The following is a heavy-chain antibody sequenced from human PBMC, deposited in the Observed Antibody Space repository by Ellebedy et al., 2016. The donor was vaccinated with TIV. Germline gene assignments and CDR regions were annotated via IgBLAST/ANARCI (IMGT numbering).Heavy chain of an antibody. CDR3: ARGPRSSGYSSLY. D-gene: IGHD3-22*01. J-gene: IGHJ4*02. CDR2: INSDGSST. V-gene: IGHV3-74*01. CDR1: GFTFSSYW. Sequence: GGSLRLSXAASGFTFSSYWMHWVRQAPGKGLVWVSRINSDGSSTSYADSVKGRFTISRDNAKNTLYLQMNSLRAEDTAVYYCARGPRSSGYSSLYWGQGTLVTVSS.